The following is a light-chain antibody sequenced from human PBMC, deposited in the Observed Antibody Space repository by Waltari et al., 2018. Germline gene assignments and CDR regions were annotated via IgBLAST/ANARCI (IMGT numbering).Light chain of an antibody. V-gene: IGLV2-14*03. CDR3: SSYINSDTLEL. CDR2: AVS. CDR1: SSDVGGCTY. Sequence: HSALTQPAFVSGSPGTSITISCTGTSSDVGGCTYVPWYHQHPGKAPNLMIFAVSYRPSGISNRFSGSKSGNTASLTISGLQAEDEADYYCSSYINSDTLELFGGGTSLTVL. J-gene: IGLJ2*01.